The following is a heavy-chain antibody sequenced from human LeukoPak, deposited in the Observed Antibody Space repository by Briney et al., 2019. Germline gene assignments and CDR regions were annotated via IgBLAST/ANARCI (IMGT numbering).Heavy chain of an antibody. Sequence: GGSLTLSCAASGFTVSSNYMSWLRQAPGKGLEWAAVIYSGGSTYYPHSVKGRFTISIHNSKNKLYLQMNSLRADDTAVYYCAREKSSGSNFVLAAFDIWGQGTMVTVSS. CDR2: IYSGGST. D-gene: IGHD1-26*01. CDR1: GFTVSSNY. CDR3: AREKSSGSNFVLAAFDI. V-gene: IGHV3-53*04. J-gene: IGHJ3*02.